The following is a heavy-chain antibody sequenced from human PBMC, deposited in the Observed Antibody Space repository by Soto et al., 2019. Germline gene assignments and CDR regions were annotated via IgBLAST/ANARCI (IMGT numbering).Heavy chain of an antibody. Sequence: QVQLQQSGPGLVKPSQTLSLTCAISGDSVSSNSAAWNWIRQSPSRGLEWLGRTCYRSKWYNDYTVPVKSRITITPDTAKNQFPLQLNSVTPEDTAVYYCAREAPSGYSSRWSVFAYWGQGTPVTVSS. J-gene: IGHJ4*02. CDR1: GDSVSSNSAA. CDR2: TCYRSKWYN. CDR3: AREAPSGYSSRWSVFAY. V-gene: IGHV6-1*01. D-gene: IGHD6-13*01.